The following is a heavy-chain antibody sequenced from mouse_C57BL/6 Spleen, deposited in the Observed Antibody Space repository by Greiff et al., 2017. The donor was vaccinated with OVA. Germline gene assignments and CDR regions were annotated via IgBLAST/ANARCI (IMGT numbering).Heavy chain of an antibody. V-gene: IGHV1-82*01. Sequence: VQLQQSGPELVKPGASVKISCKASGYAFSSSWMNWVKQRPGKGLEWIGRIYPGDGDTNYNGKFKGKATLTADKSSSTAYMQLSSLTAEDSAVYFCARSPFAYWGQGTLVTVSA. CDR3: ARSPFAY. CDR1: GYAFSSSW. J-gene: IGHJ3*01. CDR2: IYPGDGDT.